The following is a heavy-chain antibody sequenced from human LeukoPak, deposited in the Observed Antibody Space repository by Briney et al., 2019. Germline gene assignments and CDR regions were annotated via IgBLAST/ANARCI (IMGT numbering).Heavy chain of an antibody. V-gene: IGHV1-69*13. CDR2: IIPIFGTA. CDR3: ASDVETSYTRAFDI. Sequence: SVKVSCKASGGTFSSYAISWVRQAPGQGLEWMGGIIPIFGTANYAQKFQGRVTITADESTSTAYMELSSLRSEDTAVYYCASDVETSYTRAFDIWGQGTMVTVSS. D-gene: IGHD5-24*01. CDR1: GGTFSSYA. J-gene: IGHJ3*02.